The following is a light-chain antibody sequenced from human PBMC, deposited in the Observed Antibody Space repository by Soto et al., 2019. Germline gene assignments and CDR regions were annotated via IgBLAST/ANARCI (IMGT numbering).Light chain of an antibody. CDR1: QSIRSN. V-gene: IGKV3-15*01. CDR3: QQSNNWPSFT. J-gene: IGKJ3*01. Sequence: EIVMTQSPATLSVSPGERATLSCRASQSIRSNLAWYKQKPGQAPRLLIYGASTRATGIPARLSGSGSGTEFTLNIHHLQSEEFAVHYCQQSNNWPSFTFGPGTKVDIK. CDR2: GAS.